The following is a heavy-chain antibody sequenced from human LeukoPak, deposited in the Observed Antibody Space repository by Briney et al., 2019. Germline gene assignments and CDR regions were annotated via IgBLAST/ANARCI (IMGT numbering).Heavy chain of an antibody. J-gene: IGHJ4*02. CDR2: INHSGST. CDR3: ARATAMVVVDY. Sequence: PSETLSLTCAVYGESFSGYYWSWIRQPPGKGLEWIGEINHSGSTNYNPSLKSRVTISVDTSKNQFSLKLSSVTAADTAVYYCARATAMVVVDYWGQGTLVTVSS. CDR1: GESFSGYY. D-gene: IGHD5-18*01. V-gene: IGHV4-34*01.